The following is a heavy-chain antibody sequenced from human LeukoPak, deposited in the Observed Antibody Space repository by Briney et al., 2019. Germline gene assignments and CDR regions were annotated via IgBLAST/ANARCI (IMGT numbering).Heavy chain of an antibody. D-gene: IGHD3-9*01. Sequence: PSETLSLTCTVSGGSISSYYWSWIRQPPGKGLEWIGRIYTSGSTNYNPSLKSRVTISVDTSKNQFSLKLSSVTAADTAVYYCARGYDILTGYFDYWGQGTLVTVSS. V-gene: IGHV4-4*08. CDR3: ARGYDILTGYFDY. CDR2: IYTSGST. CDR1: GGSISSYY. J-gene: IGHJ4*02.